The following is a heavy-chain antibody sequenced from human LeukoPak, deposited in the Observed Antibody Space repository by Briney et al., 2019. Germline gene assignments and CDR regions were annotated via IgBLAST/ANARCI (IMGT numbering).Heavy chain of an antibody. CDR3: AKDRAYYYDSSGPGGMDV. J-gene: IGHJ6*02. Sequence: PGGSLRLSCAASGFTFSSYGMHWVRQAPGKGLEWGAVISYDGSNKYYADSVKGRFTISRDNSKNTLYLQMNSLRAEDTAVYYCAKDRAYYYDSSGPGGMDVWGQGTTVTVSS. CDR2: ISYDGSNK. D-gene: IGHD3-22*01. V-gene: IGHV3-30*18. CDR1: GFTFSSYG.